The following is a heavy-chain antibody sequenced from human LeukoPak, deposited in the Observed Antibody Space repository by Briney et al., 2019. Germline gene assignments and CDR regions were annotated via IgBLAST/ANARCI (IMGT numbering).Heavy chain of an antibody. CDR1: GFTFSNYW. D-gene: IGHD5-12*01. CDR3: ARDAGNSGYGCDL. CDR2: INSDGSST. J-gene: IGHJ5*02. Sequence: GGSLRLSCAASGFTFSNYWMHWVRQAPGKGLVWVSHINSDGSSTSYADSVKGRFTISRDNVRNSLYLQMNSLRAEDTAMYYCARDAGNSGYGCDLWGQGTLVTVSS. V-gene: IGHV3-74*01.